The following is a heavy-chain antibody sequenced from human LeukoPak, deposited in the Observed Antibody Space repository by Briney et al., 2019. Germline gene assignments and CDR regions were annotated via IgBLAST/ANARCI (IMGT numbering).Heavy chain of an antibody. CDR1: GYSISSGYY. CDR2: LYHSDSA. Sequence: KPSETLSLTCAVSGYSISSGYYWVWIRQPPGRGLEWIGSLYHSDSAYYNTSLRSRVSMSVDTSKNQFSLTLSFVTAADTAVYYCARQRDSYYYYYIDVWGSGTTVTVSS. CDR3: ARQRDSYYYYYIDV. V-gene: IGHV4-38-2*01. J-gene: IGHJ6*03.